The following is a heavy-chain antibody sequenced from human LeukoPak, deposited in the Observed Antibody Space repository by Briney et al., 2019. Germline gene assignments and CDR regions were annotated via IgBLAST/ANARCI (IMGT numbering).Heavy chain of an antibody. J-gene: IGHJ4*02. Sequence: ASVKVSCKVSGYTLTELSMHWVRQAPGKGLEWMGGFDPEDGETIYAQKFQGRVTMTEDTSTDTAYMELSSLISEDTAVYYCATGVGATYYFDYWGQGTLVTVSS. CDR1: GYTLTELS. CDR3: ATGVGATYYFDY. CDR2: FDPEDGET. V-gene: IGHV1-24*01. D-gene: IGHD1-26*01.